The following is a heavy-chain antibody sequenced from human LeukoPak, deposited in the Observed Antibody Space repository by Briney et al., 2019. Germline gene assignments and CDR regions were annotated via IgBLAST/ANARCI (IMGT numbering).Heavy chain of an antibody. CDR1: GGSISSGDYY. CDR3: ARGSSSSGWFDP. V-gene: IGHV4-30-4*01. J-gene: IGHJ5*02. Sequence: PSQILSLTCTVSGGSISSGDYYWSWIRQPPGKGLEWIGYIYYSGSTYYNPSLKSRVTISVDTSKNQFSLKLSSVTAADTAVYYCARGSSSSGWFDPWGQGTLVTVSS. D-gene: IGHD6-6*01. CDR2: IYYSGST.